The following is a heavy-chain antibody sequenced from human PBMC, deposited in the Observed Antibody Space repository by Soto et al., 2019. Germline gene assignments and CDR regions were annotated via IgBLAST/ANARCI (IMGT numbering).Heavy chain of an antibody. CDR1: GYSVTSYW. V-gene: IGHV5-51*01. J-gene: IGHJ6*03. D-gene: IGHD3-10*01. CDR2: IYPGDSDT. Sequence: GESLKISCKGSGYSVTSYWIGWVRQMPGKGLEWMGIIYPGDSDTRYSPPFRGQVTISADKSISTAYLQWSSLKASDTAMYYCARHGPMVRGVINHNYYYYYMDVWGKGTTVTVSS. CDR3: ARHGPMVRGVINHNYYYYYMDV.